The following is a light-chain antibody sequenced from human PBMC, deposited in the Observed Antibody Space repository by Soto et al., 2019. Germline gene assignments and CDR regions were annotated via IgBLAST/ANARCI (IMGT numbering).Light chain of an antibody. Sequence: QSALTQPASVSGSPGQSITISCTGTSSDVGGYNYVSWYQQHPGKAPKLMIYDVSNRPSGVSNRFSGSKSGNTASLTISGLQAEDEADYYRSSYTSSSTLGFGGGTKLTVL. V-gene: IGLV2-14*01. CDR3: SSYTSSSTLG. J-gene: IGLJ2*01. CDR2: DVS. CDR1: SSDVGGYNY.